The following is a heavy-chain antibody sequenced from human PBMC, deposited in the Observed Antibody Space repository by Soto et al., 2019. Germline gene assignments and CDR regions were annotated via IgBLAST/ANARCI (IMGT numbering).Heavy chain of an antibody. D-gene: IGHD2-21*01. V-gene: IGHV4-31*03. Sequence: SETQPHTCSLSDADLKSGNYYWSWIPQGPGKGLEWIGHIYVTGAVDYNPSLRDRITISQDTSERQFSLNLRLVTAADTAVYYCARLRIATNNYKWFDPWGQGTLVTVSS. CDR1: DADLKSGNYY. J-gene: IGHJ5*02. CDR2: IYVTGAV. CDR3: ARLRIATNNYKWFDP.